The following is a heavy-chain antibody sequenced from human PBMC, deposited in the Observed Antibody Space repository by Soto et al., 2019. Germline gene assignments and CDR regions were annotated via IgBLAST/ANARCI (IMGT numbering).Heavy chain of an antibody. J-gene: IGHJ4*02. CDR1: GFNFSNAW. D-gene: IGHD3-22*01. Sequence: EVQLVESGGGLVKPGGSSRLSCAATGFNFSNAWMSWVRQAPGKGLEWVGRIKRKSDGGTTDYAAPVKGRFTISRDDSKNPLYLQMTSLNTEDTAVYSCTTGLSSGYYNFDYWGQGTPVTVSS. V-gene: IGHV3-15*01. CDR2: IKRKSDGGTT. CDR3: TTGLSSGYYNFDY.